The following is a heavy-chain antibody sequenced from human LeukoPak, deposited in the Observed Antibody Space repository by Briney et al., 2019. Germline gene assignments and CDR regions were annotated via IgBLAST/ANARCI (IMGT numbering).Heavy chain of an antibody. CDR2: IYYSGTT. CDR3: ARQGLKLEYYNWFDP. J-gene: IGHJ5*02. CDR1: GDSISSTSYF. V-gene: IGHV4-39*01. Sequence: PSETLSLTCTVSGDSISSTSYFWAWLRQPPGKELEWIGSIYYSGTTYYKPSLKSRVTISVDTSKNQFSLGLTSVTAADTAVYYCARQGLKLEYYNWFDPWGQGTLVTVSS. D-gene: IGHD2/OR15-2a*01.